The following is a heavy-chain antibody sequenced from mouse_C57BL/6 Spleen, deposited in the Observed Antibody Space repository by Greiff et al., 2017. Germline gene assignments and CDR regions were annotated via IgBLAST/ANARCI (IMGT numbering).Heavy chain of an antibody. CDR2: ISDGGSYT. V-gene: IGHV5-4*03. CDR3: ARWGAVVATPFAY. CDR1: GFTFSSYA. D-gene: IGHD1-1*01. Sequence: EVMLVESGGGLVKPGGSLKLSCAASGFTFSSYAMSWVRQTPEKRLEWVATISDGGSYTYYPDNVKGRFTISRDNAKNNLYLQMSHLKSEDTAMYYCARWGAVVATPFAYWGQGTLVTVSA. J-gene: IGHJ3*01.